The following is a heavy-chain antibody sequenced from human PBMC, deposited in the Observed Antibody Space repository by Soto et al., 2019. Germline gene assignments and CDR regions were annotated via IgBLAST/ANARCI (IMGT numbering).Heavy chain of an antibody. CDR3: AKRIMATIGHFDS. CDR1: GFTFSSYS. D-gene: IGHD5-12*01. J-gene: IGHJ4*02. CDR2: ISGIGHST. V-gene: IGHV3-23*01. Sequence: GGSLRLSCAASGFTFSSYSISWVRQAPWKGLEWVSAISGIGHSTYYADSVKGRFTISRENSKNTLYLQMNSLRAEDTAVYYCAKRIMATIGHFDSWGQRTLVTVYS.